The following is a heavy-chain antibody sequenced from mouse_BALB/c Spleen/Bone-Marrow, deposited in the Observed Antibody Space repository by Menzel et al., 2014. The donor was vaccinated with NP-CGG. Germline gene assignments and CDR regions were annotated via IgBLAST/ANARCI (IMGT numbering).Heavy chain of an antibody. J-gene: IGHJ2*01. CDR1: GYTFTSYT. D-gene: IGHD1-1*01. CDR2: INPSSGYT. CDR3: ARRCYGSTFDY. V-gene: IGHV1-4*01. Sequence: VKLMESGPELARPGASVKMSCKASGYTFTSYTMHWVKQRPGQGLEWIGYINPSSGYTNYNQKFKDKATLTADKSSSTAYMQLSSLTSEDSAVYCCARRCYGSTFDYWGQGTTLTVSS.